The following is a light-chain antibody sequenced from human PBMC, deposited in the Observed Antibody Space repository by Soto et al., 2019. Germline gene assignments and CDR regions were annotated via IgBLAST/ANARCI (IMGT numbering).Light chain of an antibody. CDR2: TAS. J-gene: IGKJ1*01. V-gene: IGKV1-12*01. CDR3: QQSNSFPLT. CDR1: QRISTW. Sequence: DIHMTQSPSALSASVGHVFTITCRASQRISTWLAWYQQKPGKAPKLLIYTASRLQSGVPSRFRGSGSGTDFTLTISSLQPEDFATYYCQQSNSFPLTFGHGTKVDIK.